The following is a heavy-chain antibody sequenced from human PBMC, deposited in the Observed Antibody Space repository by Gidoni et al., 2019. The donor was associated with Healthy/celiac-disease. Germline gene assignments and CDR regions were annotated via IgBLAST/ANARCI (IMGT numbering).Heavy chain of an antibody. CDR2: IRSKAYGGTT. CDR1: GFTFGDYA. CDR3: TRPHCGGDCYSPDAFDI. V-gene: IGHV3-49*03. Sequence: EVQLVESGGGLVQPGRSLRLSCTASGFTFGDYAMSWFRQAPGKGLEWVGFIRSKAYGGTTEYAASVKGRFTISRDDSKSIAYLQMNSLKTEDTAVYYCTRPHCGGDCYSPDAFDIWGQGTMVTVSS. J-gene: IGHJ3*02. D-gene: IGHD2-21*02.